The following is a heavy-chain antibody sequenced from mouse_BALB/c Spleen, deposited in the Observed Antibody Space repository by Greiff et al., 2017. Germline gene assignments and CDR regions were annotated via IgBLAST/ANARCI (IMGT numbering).Heavy chain of an antibody. V-gene: IGHV1-4*02. Sequence: QVQLKESAAELARPGASVKMSCKASGYTFTSYTMHWVKQRPGQGLEWIGYINPSSGYTEYNQKFKDKTTLTADKSSSTAYMQLSSLTSEDSAVYYCARRDYLFDYWGQGTTLTVSS. CDR3: ARRDYLFDY. J-gene: IGHJ2*01. D-gene: IGHD5-5*01. CDR2: INPSSGYT. CDR1: GYTFTSYT.